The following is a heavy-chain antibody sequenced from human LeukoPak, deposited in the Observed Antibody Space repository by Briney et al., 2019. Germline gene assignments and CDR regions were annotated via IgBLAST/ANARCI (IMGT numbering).Heavy chain of an antibody. CDR2: INPNSGGT. V-gene: IGHV1-2*04. CDR3: ARLYSNYGYNWFDP. J-gene: IGHJ5*02. CDR1: GYTFTGYY. D-gene: IGHD4-11*01. Sequence: GASVKVSCNASGYTFTGYYMHWVRQAPGQGLEWMGWINPNSGGTNYAQKFQGWVTMTRDTSSSTAYMELSRLRSDDTAVYYCARLYSNYGYNWFDPWGQGTLVTVSS.